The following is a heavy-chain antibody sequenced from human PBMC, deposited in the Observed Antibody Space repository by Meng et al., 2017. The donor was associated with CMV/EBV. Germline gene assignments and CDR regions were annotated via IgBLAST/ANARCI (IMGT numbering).Heavy chain of an antibody. CDR3: AKNGLGGWTNWFDP. J-gene: IGHJ5*02. V-gene: IGHV3-23*01. Sequence: LKISCAASGFTFSSYDMNWVRQAPGKGLEWVSFIGASGSSTFYADSVKGRFTISRDNSKNTLYLQMNSLRAEDTAVYYCAKNGLGGWTNWFDPWGQGTLVTVSS. CDR1: GFTFSSYD. D-gene: IGHD6-19*01. CDR2: IGASGSST.